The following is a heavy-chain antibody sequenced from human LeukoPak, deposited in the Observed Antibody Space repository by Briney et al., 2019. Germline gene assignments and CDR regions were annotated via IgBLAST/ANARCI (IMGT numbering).Heavy chain of an antibody. V-gene: IGHV4-31*03. D-gene: IGHD4-11*01. CDR2: IYYSGST. CDR3: ARGTVTTQNYYFDY. J-gene: IGHJ4*02. Sequence: SSATLSLTCTVSGGSISSGGYYWSWIRQHPGKGLEWIGYIYYSGSTYYNPSLKSRVTISVDTSKNQFSLKLSSVTAADTAVYYCARGTVTTQNYYFDYWGQGTLVTVSS. CDR1: GGSISSGGYY.